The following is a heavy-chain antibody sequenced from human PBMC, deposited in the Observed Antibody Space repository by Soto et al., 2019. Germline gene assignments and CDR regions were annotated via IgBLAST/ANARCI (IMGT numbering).Heavy chain of an antibody. CDR1: GGSISSTSYY. CDR3: ARQVVDGTVAGTGSFDY. CDR2: FYYSGST. D-gene: IGHD6-19*01. J-gene: IGHJ4*02. Sequence: QLQLQESGPGLVKPSETLSLTCTVSGGSISSTSYYWVWIRQPPGKGLEWIGSFYYSGSTYYNPSLKSRVTIAVDTSGNAFSLKLSSVTAADTAVYYCARQVVDGTVAGTGSFDYWGQGTLVTVSS. V-gene: IGHV4-39*01.